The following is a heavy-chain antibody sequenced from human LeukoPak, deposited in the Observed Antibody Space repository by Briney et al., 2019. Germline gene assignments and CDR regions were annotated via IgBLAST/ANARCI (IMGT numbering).Heavy chain of an antibody. CDR2: IYSGGST. V-gene: IGHV3-66*01. D-gene: IGHD2-2*01. CDR3: ARGLGYRSSTSCYWGYDY. Sequence: GGSLRLSCAASGFTVSSNYMSWVRQAPGKGLEWVSVIYSGGSTYYADSVKGRFTISRDNSKNTLYLQMNSLRAEDTAVYYCARGLGYRSSTSCYWGYDYWGQGTLVTVSS. CDR1: GFTVSSNY. J-gene: IGHJ4*02.